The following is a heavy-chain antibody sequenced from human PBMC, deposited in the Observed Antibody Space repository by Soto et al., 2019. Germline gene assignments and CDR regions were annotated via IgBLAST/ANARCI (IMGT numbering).Heavy chain of an antibody. CDR1: GFTFSSYS. CDR3: AREDGDDRMDV. Sequence: EVQLVESGGGLVTPGGSLRLSCAASGFTFSSYSMNWVRQGPGKGLEWVSCISSSSSYIYYADSLQGRFTISRDNAKNSLYLQMNSLRADAIAVYYCAREDGDDRMDVWGHGTTVNVSS. CDR2: ISSSSSYI. D-gene: IGHD4-17*01. V-gene: IGHV3-21*01. J-gene: IGHJ6*02.